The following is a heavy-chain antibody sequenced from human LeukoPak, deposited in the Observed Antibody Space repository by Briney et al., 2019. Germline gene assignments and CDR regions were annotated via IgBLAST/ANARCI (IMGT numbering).Heavy chain of an antibody. V-gene: IGHV3-53*01. CDR3: ARKQWELGAFDI. J-gene: IGHJ3*02. CDR2: IYSGGST. D-gene: IGHD1-26*01. Sequence: SGGSLRLSCAASGFTVSSNYMSWVRQAPGKGLEWVSVIYSGGSTYYADFAKGRFTISRDNPKNTLCLQMNSLRAEDTAVYYCARKQWELGAFDIWGQGTMVTVSS. CDR1: GFTVSSNY.